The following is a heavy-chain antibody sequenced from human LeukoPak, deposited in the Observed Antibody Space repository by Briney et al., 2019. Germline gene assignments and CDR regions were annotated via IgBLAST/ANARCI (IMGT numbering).Heavy chain of an antibody. V-gene: IGHV3-74*01. D-gene: IGHD3-10*01. CDR3: ARGRGVSLDY. CDR2: INSEGSSI. Sequence: PGGSLRLSCAASGLTISNYWMHWVRHVPGKGLVWASRINSEGSSISYADSVKGRFTISRDNAKNTLNLQMNSLRAEDTAVYYCARGRGVSLDYWGQGALVTVSS. CDR1: GLTISNYW. J-gene: IGHJ4*02.